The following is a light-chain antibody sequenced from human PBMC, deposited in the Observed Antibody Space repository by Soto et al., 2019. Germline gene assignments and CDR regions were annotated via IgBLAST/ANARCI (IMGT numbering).Light chain of an antibody. V-gene: IGLV1-40*01. CDR3: HSYDSSLSGYV. CDR1: SSNIGAGYD. J-gene: IGLJ1*01. Sequence: QLVLTQPPSVSGAPGQRVTISCTGSSSNIGAGYDVHWYQQLPGTAPKLLIYGNSNRPSGVPDRFSGSKSGTSASLAITWLQAEDDADYYCHSYDSSLSGYVFGTGTKLTVL. CDR2: GNS.